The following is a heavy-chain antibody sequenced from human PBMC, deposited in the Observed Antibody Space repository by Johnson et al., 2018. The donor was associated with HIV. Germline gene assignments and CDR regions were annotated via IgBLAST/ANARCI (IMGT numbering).Heavy chain of an antibody. V-gene: IGHV3-20*04. CDR1: GFTFHEHG. Sequence: VHLVESGGGVVRPGESLRLSCAASGFTFHEHGLSCVRQAPGRGLEWVSGINGNGGIIDYADSVRGRFTISRDNAKKSLFLQMNSLRAEDTALYYCARGRVNGGAFHIWGQGTMVTVSS. J-gene: IGHJ3*02. CDR3: ARGRVNGGAFHI. D-gene: IGHD2-8*01. CDR2: INGNGGII.